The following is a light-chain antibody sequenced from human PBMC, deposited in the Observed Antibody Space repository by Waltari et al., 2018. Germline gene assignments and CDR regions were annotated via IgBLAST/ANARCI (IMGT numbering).Light chain of an antibody. V-gene: IGKV3-11*01. CDR1: QTVRTY. J-gene: IGKJ2*01. Sequence: EMMLTHSPATLSLSPGERATLSCTASQTVRTYLALYQQKPGQAPRPLNLDASSRATGIPAKFSGSGSGTDFTLSVSNLEPEDFAVYYCQTSANWPYTFGQGTRVEI. CDR3: QTSANWPYT. CDR2: DAS.